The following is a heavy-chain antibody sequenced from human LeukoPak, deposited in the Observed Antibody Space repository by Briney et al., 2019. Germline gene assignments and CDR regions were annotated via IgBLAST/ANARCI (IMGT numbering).Heavy chain of an antibody. D-gene: IGHD3-10*01. CDR3: ARLPSMVRGVIGFDY. V-gene: IGHV5-51*01. J-gene: IGHJ4*02. Sequence: GESLKISCKGSGYRFTSYWIGWVRQMPGKGLEWMRIIYPGDSDTRYSPSFQGQVTISADKSISTAYLQWSSLKASDTAMYYCARLPSMVRGVIGFDYWGQGTLVTVSS. CDR1: GYRFTSYW. CDR2: IYPGDSDT.